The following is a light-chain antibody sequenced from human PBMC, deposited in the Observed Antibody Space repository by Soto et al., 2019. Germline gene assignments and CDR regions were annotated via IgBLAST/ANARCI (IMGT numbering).Light chain of an antibody. CDR2: DAS. CDR1: QSVNRW. CDR3: QQYIDYRT. J-gene: IGKJ1*01. Sequence: DIQMTQSPSTLSASIGDRITITCRASQSVNRWLAWYQQKPGKAPKRLIYDASTLESGVPSRFSGSGFGTEFTLTISILQPDDFATYFCQQYIDYRTFGQGTKV. V-gene: IGKV1-5*01.